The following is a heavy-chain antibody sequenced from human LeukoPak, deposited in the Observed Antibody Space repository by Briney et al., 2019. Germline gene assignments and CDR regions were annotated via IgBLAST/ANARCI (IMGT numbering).Heavy chain of an antibody. CDR1: GYTFTSYG. V-gene: IGHV1-18*01. CDR2: ISAYNGNT. CDR3: TLYSSSRYSTRYYYYMDV. D-gene: IGHD6-13*01. J-gene: IGHJ6*03. Sequence: ASVKVSCKASGYTFTSYGISWVRQAPGQGLEWMGWISAYNGNTNYAQKLQGRVTMTTDTSTSTAYMELRSLRSDDTAVYYCTLYSSSRYSTRYYYYMDVWGKGTTVTVSS.